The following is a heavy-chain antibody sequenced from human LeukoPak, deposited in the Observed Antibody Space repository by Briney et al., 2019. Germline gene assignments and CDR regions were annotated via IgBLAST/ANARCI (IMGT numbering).Heavy chain of an antibody. J-gene: IGHJ4*02. Sequence: GGSLRLSCAASGFSFSKFAMHWVRQAPGKGLEWVAAISPDGKDKYHRDSVWGRLTIFRDNSLNILYLQMSGLRPEDTALYFCATDRDGYNYYFDDWGQGTLVTVSP. V-gene: IGHV3-30*04. CDR1: GFSFSKFA. D-gene: IGHD5-24*01. CDR3: ATDRDGYNYYFDD. CDR2: ISPDGKDK.